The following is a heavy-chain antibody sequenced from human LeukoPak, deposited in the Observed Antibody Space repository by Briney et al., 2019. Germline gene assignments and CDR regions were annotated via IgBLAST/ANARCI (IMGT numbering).Heavy chain of an antibody. Sequence: PSGTLSLTCAVSGGSISSSNWWSWVRQPPGKGLEWIGEIYHSGSTNYNPSLKSRVTISVDTSKNQFSLKLSSVTAADTALYYCARHSRTYYDILTGPYGGYFDYWGQRTLVTVSS. CDR3: ARHSRTYYDILTGPYGGYFDY. CDR1: GGSISSSNW. J-gene: IGHJ4*02. V-gene: IGHV4-4*02. CDR2: IYHSGST. D-gene: IGHD3-9*01.